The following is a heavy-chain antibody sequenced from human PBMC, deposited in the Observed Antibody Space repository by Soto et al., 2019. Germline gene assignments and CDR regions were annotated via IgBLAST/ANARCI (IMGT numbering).Heavy chain of an antibody. D-gene: IGHD3-10*01. V-gene: IGHV5-51*01. CDR2: IHPDDSDT. CDR1: GYSFTTYW. Sequence: GESLKISCKGSGYSFTTYWIAWVRQMPGKGLECMGIIHPDDSDTKYSPSFRGQVTTSADKSISTAYLQWSSLKASDTAMYYCARLSYGSGSYYTAPDYWGQGTLVTVSS. CDR3: ARLSYGSGSYYTAPDY. J-gene: IGHJ4*02.